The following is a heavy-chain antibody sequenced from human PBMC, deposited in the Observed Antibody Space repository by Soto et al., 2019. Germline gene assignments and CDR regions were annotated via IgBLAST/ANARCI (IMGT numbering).Heavy chain of an antibody. D-gene: IGHD3-22*01. CDR3: ARAPRYYYDSSGYQIDY. V-gene: IGHV5-51*07. Sequence: GESVKISCKGSGYSFTSYWIGWVHQMPGKGLEWMGIIYPGDSDTRYSPSFQGQVTISADKSISTAYLQWSSLKASDTAMYYCARAPRYYYDSSGYQIDYWGQGTLVTVSS. CDR1: GYSFTSYW. CDR2: IYPGDSDT. J-gene: IGHJ4*02.